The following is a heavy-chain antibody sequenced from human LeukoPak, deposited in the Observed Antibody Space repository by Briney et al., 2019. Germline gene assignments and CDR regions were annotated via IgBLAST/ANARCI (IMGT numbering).Heavy chain of an antibody. D-gene: IGHD2-2*01. CDR3: ATSPRGYQLLEPGS. CDR1: GFTFSDFW. CDR2: IDQDGSEK. Sequence: GGSLRLSCAASGFTFSDFWMTWFRQAPGKGLEWVANIDQDGSEKYYLDSVKGRLTISRDNAKNSLCLQMNSLSVEDTAVYYCATSPRGYQLLEPGSWGQGTLVTVSS. J-gene: IGHJ5*02. V-gene: IGHV3-7*01.